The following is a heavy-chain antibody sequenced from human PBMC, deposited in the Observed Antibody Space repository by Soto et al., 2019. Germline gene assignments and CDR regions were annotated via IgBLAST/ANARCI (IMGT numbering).Heavy chain of an antibody. Sequence: QVQLVESGGGVVQPGRSLRLSCAASGFTFSSYAMHWVRQAPCKGLEWVAVISYDGSNKYYADSVKGRFTISRDNSKNTLYLQMNSLRAEDTAVYYCARDYCSGGSCPLDYWGQGTLVTVSS. D-gene: IGHD2-15*01. CDR3: ARDYCSGGSCPLDY. J-gene: IGHJ4*02. CDR1: GFTFSSYA. V-gene: IGHV3-30-3*01. CDR2: ISYDGSNK.